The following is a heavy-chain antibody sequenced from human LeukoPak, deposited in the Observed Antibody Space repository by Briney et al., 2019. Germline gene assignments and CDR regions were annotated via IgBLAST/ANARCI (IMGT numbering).Heavy chain of an antibody. J-gene: IGHJ5*02. CDR3: ARDRYPFRSESWFDP. V-gene: IGHV3-48*01. CDR1: GFTFSSYS. Sequence: GGSLRLSCAASGFTFSSYSMNWVRQAPGKGLEWVSYISSSSSTIYYADSVKGRFTISRDNAKNSLYLQMNSLRAEDTAVYYCARDRYPFRSESWFDPWGQGTLVTVSS. D-gene: IGHD1-26*01. CDR2: ISSSSSTI.